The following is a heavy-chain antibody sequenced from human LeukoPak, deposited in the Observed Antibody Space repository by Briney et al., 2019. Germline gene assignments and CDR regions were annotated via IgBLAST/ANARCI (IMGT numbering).Heavy chain of an antibody. CDR1: GFTFSSYG. CDR3: AKDSGIAVAGTLRAFDI. V-gene: IGHV3-30*18. J-gene: IGHJ3*02. D-gene: IGHD6-19*01. CDR2: ISYDGSNK. Sequence: GRSLRLSCAASGFTFSSYGMHWVRQAPGKGLEWVAVISYDGSNKYFADSVKGRFTISRDNSKNTLYLQMNSPRAEDTAVYYCAKDSGIAVAGTLRAFDIWGQGTMVTVSS.